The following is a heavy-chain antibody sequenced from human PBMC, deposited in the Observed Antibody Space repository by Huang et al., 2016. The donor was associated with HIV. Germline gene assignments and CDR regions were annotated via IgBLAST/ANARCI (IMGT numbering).Heavy chain of an antibody. D-gene: IGHD3-10*01. Sequence: QLQLQESGPGLVRPSETLSLICTVSGGSITDSNYYWGWIRQPPGKGLEGIGSIYYSGDTDSNPSLKSRVTMSVDTSKNRFSLDIRSVAVADTAIYYCARHFGNWSGYFDSWGQGTLVPVSS. J-gene: IGHJ4*02. CDR2: IYYSGDT. CDR1: GGSITDSNYY. V-gene: IGHV4-39*01. CDR3: ARHFGNWSGYFDS.